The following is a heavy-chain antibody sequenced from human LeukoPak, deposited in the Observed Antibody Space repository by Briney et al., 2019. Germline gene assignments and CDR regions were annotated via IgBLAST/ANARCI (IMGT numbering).Heavy chain of an antibody. CDR3: AREGSRVGAPKPPSDY. J-gene: IGHJ4*02. CDR1: GGTFSSYT. D-gene: IGHD1-26*01. Sequence: GASVKVSCKASGGTFSSYTISWVRQAPGQGLEWLGAIIPIFVTPNYAQNFQGRITITADKSTSTAYMELSSLRSDDTAVYFCAREGSRVGAPKPPSDYWGQGTLVTVSS. CDR2: IIPIFVTP. V-gene: IGHV1-69*06.